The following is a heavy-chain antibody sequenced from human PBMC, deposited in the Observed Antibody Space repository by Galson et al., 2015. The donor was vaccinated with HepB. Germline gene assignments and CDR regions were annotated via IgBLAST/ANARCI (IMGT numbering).Heavy chain of an antibody. Sequence: SLRLSCAASGFTFSSYGLHWVRQAPGKGLEWVAVISFDGTTKYYADSVKGRFTISRDNSKNTLFLHMNALRVEDTAVYYCAKDRVVATVKGFHPFYWGQGTLVTVSS. CDR2: ISFDGTTK. CDR1: GFTFSSYG. J-gene: IGHJ4*02. D-gene: IGHD5-12*01. V-gene: IGHV3-30*18. CDR3: AKDRVVATVKGFHPFY.